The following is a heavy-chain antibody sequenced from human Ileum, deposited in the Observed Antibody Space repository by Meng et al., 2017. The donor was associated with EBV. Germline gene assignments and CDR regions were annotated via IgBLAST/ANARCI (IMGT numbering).Heavy chain of an antibody. V-gene: IGHV4-30-4*01. D-gene: IGHD5-18*01. J-gene: IGHJ4*02. CDR1: GGSIISSNYY. Sequence: QVPVQGSGPGLVKPPQTLSLTCTVSGGSIISSNYYWSWIRQPPGKGLEWSGHISNSGSTYYNPSLKSRITISVDTSKNQFSLKLRSVAASDTAVYYCARGWDTAMDSGWGQGTLVTVSS. CDR3: ARGWDTAMDSG. CDR2: ISNSGST.